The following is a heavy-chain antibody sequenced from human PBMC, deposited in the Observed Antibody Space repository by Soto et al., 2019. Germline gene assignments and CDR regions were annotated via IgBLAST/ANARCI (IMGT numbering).Heavy chain of an antibody. Sequence: SETLSLTCTVSGGSISSGGYYWTWIRQHPGKGLEWIGYMYSSGSTYYNPSLKSRVTISVDTSKNHFSLKLSSVTAADTAVYYCATQEVGGSYVYTFDPWGQGTLVTVSS. J-gene: IGHJ5*02. V-gene: IGHV4-31*03. CDR2: MYSSGST. CDR3: ATQEVGGSYVYTFDP. D-gene: IGHD1-26*01. CDR1: GGSISSGGYY.